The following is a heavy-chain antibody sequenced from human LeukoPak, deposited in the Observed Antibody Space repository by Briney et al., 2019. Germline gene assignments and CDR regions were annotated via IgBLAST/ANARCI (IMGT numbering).Heavy chain of an antibody. J-gene: IGHJ4*02. CDR2: IYYSGST. CDR1: GGSLSSSSYY. D-gene: IGHD4-17*01. V-gene: IGHV4-39*07. CDR3: ARGLTTVDY. Sequence: SETLSLTCTVSGGSLSSSSYYWGWIRQPPGKGLEWIGSIYYSGSTNYNPSLKSRVTISVDTSKNQFSLKLSSVTAAGTAVYYCARGLTTVDYWGQGTLVTVSS.